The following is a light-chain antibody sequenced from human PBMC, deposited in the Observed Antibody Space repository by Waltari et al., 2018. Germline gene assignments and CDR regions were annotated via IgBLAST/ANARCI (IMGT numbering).Light chain of an antibody. CDR2: YDR. CDR1: NIGTYR. CDR3: HVWHPHVDPGV. Sequence: SYVVTQPPSVSVAPGETATITCGGDNIGTYRLHWYQQKAGQAPVLVIFYDRDRPSGIPDRFSGSNSGNTATLTISRVEAGDEARYYCHVWHPHVDPGVFGTGTEVTVL. J-gene: IGLJ1*01. V-gene: IGLV3-21*04.